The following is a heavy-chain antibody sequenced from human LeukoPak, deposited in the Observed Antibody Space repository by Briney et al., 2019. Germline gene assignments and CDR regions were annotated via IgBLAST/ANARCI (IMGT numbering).Heavy chain of an antibody. J-gene: IGHJ4*02. Sequence: SETLSLTCTASGGSISSSSYYWGWIRQPPGKGLEWIGSIYYSGSTYYNPSLKSRVTISVDTSKNQFSLKLSSATAADTAVYYCASGSGSYPFFDYWGQGTLVTVSS. CDR3: ASGSGSYPFFDY. CDR2: IYYSGST. CDR1: GGSISSSSYY. D-gene: IGHD3-10*01. V-gene: IGHV4-39*01.